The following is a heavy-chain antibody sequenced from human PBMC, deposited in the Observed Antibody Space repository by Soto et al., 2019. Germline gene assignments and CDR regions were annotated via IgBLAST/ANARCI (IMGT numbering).Heavy chain of an antibody. CDR1: GGSISSSSYY. V-gene: IGHV4-39*01. CDR2: IYYSGST. D-gene: IGHD6-13*01. J-gene: IGHJ3*02. Sequence: SETLSLTCTVSGGSISSSSYYWGWIRQPPGKGLEWIGSIYYSGSTYYNPSLKSRVTISVDTSKNQFSLKLSSVTAADTAVYYCARWGGRAAGRRAFDIWGQGAMVTVSS. CDR3: ARWGGRAAGRRAFDI.